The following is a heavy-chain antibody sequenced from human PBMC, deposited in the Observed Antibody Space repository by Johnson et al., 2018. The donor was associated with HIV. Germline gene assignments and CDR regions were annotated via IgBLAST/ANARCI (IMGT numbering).Heavy chain of an antibody. CDR3: AREGGGSNEDDAFDI. J-gene: IGHJ3*02. Sequence: VQLVESGGALVQPGGSLTLSCAGSGFAFGNYEMNWVRQAPGKGLEWVSYIATRAEAIHYADSVTGRFTISRDTAKKSLYLQMNSLRVEDTALYYCAREGGGSNEDDAFDIWGQGTMVTVSS. CDR1: GFAFGNYE. CDR2: IATRAEAI. D-gene: IGHD1-26*01. V-gene: IGHV3-48*03.